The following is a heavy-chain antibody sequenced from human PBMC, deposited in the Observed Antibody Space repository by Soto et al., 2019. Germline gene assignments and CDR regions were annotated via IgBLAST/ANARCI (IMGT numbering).Heavy chain of an antibody. D-gene: IGHD2-15*01. CDR2: SNQRGGT. CDR3: ARHTPAISISDH. V-gene: IGHV4-34*01. CDR1: GGSFSGYN. J-gene: IGHJ4*02. Sequence: EKFSHPCAVSGGSFSGYNWSWIRQPLGKGLEWIGESNQRGGTTSDPSLKSRVTISVDTSKNQFSLKLSSVTAADTAVYYCARHTPAISISDHWGQGTLVTVS.